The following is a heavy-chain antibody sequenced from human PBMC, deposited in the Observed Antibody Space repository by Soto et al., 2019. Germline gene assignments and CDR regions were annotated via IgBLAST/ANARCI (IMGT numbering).Heavy chain of an antibody. Sequence: ASVKVSCKVSGYTLTELSMHWVRQAPGKGLEWMGGFDPEDAEIIYAQKFQGRVTMTEDTSTDTAYMELSSLRSEDTAVYYCAGITMIVVGAYGMDVWGQGTTVTVS. V-gene: IGHV1-24*01. CDR1: GYTLTELS. J-gene: IGHJ6*02. D-gene: IGHD3-22*01. CDR3: AGITMIVVGAYGMDV. CDR2: FDPEDAEI.